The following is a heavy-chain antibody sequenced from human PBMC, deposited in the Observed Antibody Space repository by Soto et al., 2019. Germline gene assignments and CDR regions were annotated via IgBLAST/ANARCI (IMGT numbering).Heavy chain of an antibody. Sequence: SETLSLTCTVSGGSISKYYWSWIRQPPGKGLEWVGYIYYTGSTSYNPSLKSRVAMSVDTSKKQISLKLTSVTAADTAVYYCAREDSRWFDPWGQGTRVTVSS. CDR2: IYYTGST. V-gene: IGHV4-59*01. CDR3: AREDSRWFDP. CDR1: GGSISKYY. J-gene: IGHJ5*02.